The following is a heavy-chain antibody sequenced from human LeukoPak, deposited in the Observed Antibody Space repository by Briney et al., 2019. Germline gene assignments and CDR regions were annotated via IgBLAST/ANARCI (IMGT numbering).Heavy chain of an antibody. D-gene: IGHD3-10*02. Sequence: PSETLSLTCTVSGGSISSYYWSWIRQPPGKGLEWIGYIYYSGSTNYNPSLKSRVTVSVDTSKNQFSLKLSSVTAADTAVYYCCSGSYYFDYWGQGTLVTVSS. CDR1: GGSISSYY. CDR2: IYYSGST. V-gene: IGHV4-59*01. CDR3: CSGSYYFDY. J-gene: IGHJ4*02.